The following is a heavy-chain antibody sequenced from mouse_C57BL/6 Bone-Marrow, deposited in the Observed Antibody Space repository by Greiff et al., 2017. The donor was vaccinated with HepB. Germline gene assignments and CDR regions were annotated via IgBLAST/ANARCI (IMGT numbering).Heavy chain of an antibody. CDR1: GYTFTDYY. CDR2: INPYNGGT. D-gene: IGHD2-5*01. CDR3: ASQGSNYKYDAMDY. Sequence: EVQLQQSGPVLVKPGASVKMSCKASGYTFTDYYMNWVKQSHGKSLEWIGVINPYNGGTSYNQKFKGKATLTVDQSSSTAYMELNSLTSEDSAVYYCASQGSNYKYDAMDYWGQGTSVTVSS. J-gene: IGHJ4*01. V-gene: IGHV1-19*01.